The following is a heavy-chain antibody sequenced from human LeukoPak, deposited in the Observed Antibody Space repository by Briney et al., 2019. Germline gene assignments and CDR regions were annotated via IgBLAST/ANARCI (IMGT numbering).Heavy chain of an antibody. V-gene: IGHV3-49*04. CDR1: GFTFGGYA. D-gene: IGHD3-10*01. J-gene: IGHJ4*02. CDR2: IRSKAYGGTT. Sequence: PGGSLRLSCTASGFTFGGYAMSWVRQAPGKGLEWVGFIRSKAYGGTTEYAASVKGRFTITRDDSKSIAYLQMNSLKAEDTAVYYCTRAEVRGVFIGYWGQGTLVTVSS. CDR3: TRAEVRGVFIGY.